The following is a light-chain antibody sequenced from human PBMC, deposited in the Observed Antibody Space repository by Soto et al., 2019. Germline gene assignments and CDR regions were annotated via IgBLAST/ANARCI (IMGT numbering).Light chain of an antibody. CDR2: DVS. CDR1: SSDVGGYNY. J-gene: IGLJ1*01. CDR3: CSYTSSSTPWV. Sequence: QSAVTQPASLSGSPGQSITISCTGTSSDVGGYNYVSWYQQHPGKAPKLMIYDVSDRPSGVSNRFSASKSGNTASLTISGLQAEDEADYYCCSYTSSSTPWVFGTGTKVTVL. V-gene: IGLV2-14*03.